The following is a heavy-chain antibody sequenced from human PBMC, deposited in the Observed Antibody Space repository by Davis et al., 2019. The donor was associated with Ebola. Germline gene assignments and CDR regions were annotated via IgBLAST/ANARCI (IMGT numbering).Heavy chain of an antibody. D-gene: IGHD6-6*01. CDR3: ARDYMSSSALDH. CDR1: GVSISSGAYC. V-gene: IGHV4-61*08. Sequence: MPSETLSLTCSVSGVSISSGAYCWSWIRQPPGKGLERIGNIHYLGNTNYNPSLKSRVTMSVDTSKNQFSLKLTSMPAADTAVYYCARDYMSSSALDHWGQGILVTVSS. CDR2: IHYLGNT. J-gene: IGHJ4*02.